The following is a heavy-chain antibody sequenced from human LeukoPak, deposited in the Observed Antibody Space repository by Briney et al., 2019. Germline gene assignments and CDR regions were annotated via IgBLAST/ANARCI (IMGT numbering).Heavy chain of an antibody. CDR2: IGGSGVNT. J-gene: IGHJ4*02. V-gene: IGHV3-23*01. D-gene: IGHD3-16*01. CDR1: GFTFSNYG. CDR3: AKREGNTGTRLDY. Sequence: AGSLSLSCAASGFTFSNYGMSWVRQAPGKGLDWVSIIGGSGVNTFYADSVKGRFTISRDNSKDTLYLQMNSLRAEDTAVYYCAKREGNTGTRLDYRGPGNPGIVSS.